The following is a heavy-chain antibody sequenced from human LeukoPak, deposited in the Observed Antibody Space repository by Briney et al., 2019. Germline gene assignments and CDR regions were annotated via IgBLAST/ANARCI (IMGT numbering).Heavy chain of an antibody. J-gene: IGHJ4*02. Sequence: GGSLRLSCAASGFTFSSFGMHWVRQAPGKGLEWVAVLSFDGTTKYYTDSVKGRFTISRDNSKNTLYLQMNSLRAEDTAVYYCAKEPDYGDYFDYWGQGTLVTVSS. CDR3: AKEPDYGDYFDY. V-gene: IGHV3-30*18. CDR1: GFTFSSFG. CDR2: LSFDGTTK. D-gene: IGHD4-17*01.